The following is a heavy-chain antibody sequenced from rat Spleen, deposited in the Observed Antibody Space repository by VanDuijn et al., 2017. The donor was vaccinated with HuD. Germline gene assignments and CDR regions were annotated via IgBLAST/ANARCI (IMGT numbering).Heavy chain of an antibody. V-gene: IGHV5-31*01. CDR2: MSNSGVST. CDR1: GFTFNNYW. CDR3: SSVNXGGPSLX. Sequence: EVQLVESGGGLVQPGRSLKLSCVASGFTFNNYWMTWIRQAPGKGLEWIASMSNSGVSTYYLDSVKGRFTISRDNAQSTLYLHMNSLRSEDTATYYCSSVNXGGPSLXWGQGVMXTVSS. D-gene: IGHD1-11*01. J-gene: IGHJ2*01.